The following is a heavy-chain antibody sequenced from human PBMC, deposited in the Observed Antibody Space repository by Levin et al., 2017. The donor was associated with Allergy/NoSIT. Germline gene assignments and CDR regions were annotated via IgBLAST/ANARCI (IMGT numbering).Heavy chain of an antibody. J-gene: IGHJ3*02. V-gene: IGHV2-70*01. CDR3: ARIASGWYRGGAFDI. CDR1: GFSLSTSGMC. Sequence: SGPTLVKPTQTLTLTCTFSGFSLSTSGMCVSWIRQPPGKALEWLALIDWDDDKYYSTSLKTRLTISKDTSKNQVVLTMTNMDPVDTATYYCARIASGWYRGGAFDIWGQGTMVTVSS. D-gene: IGHD6-19*01. CDR2: IDWDDDK.